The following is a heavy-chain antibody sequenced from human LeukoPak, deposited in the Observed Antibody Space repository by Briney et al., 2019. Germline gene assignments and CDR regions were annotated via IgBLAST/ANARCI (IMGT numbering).Heavy chain of an antibody. Sequence: SETLSLTCAVYGGSFSGYYWSWIRQPPGKWLEWIGEINHSGSTNYNPSLKSRVTISVDTSKNQFSLKLSSVTAADTAVYYCARGPGTNFDYWGQGTLVTVSS. J-gene: IGHJ4*02. V-gene: IGHV4-34*01. D-gene: IGHD1-26*01. CDR1: GGSFSGYY. CDR2: INHSGST. CDR3: ARGPGTNFDY.